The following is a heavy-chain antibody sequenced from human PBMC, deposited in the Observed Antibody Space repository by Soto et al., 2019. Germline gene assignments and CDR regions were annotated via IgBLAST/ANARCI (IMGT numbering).Heavy chain of an antibody. D-gene: IGHD2-21*01. CDR3: AKGLALMADH. V-gene: IGHV3-30*18. Sequence: GGSLRLSCTDSGFSFNTYVMDWVRQAPGKGLEWVARILYDGSKEYYADPVKGRFTISRDNSKNTLYLQMDRLRVEDTAVYFCAKGLALMADHWGQGTPVTVSS. J-gene: IGHJ4*02. CDR1: GFSFNTYV. CDR2: ILYDGSKE.